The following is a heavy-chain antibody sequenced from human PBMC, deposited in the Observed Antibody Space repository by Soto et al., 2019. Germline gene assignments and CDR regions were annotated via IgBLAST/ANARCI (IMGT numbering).Heavy chain of an antibody. CDR1: GFTFSRYA. J-gene: IGHJ6*02. D-gene: IGHD1-26*01. V-gene: IGHV3-23*01. Sequence: GGSLRLSCAASGFTFSRYAMNWVRQAPGRGLQWISGISVSGDNTSYVEPVRGRCTVYRDNSKNTLYMQIKKLNAEDKALYYCAKHGRMRPKVWSPAGYRLDGWGHGTTVTVSS. CDR3: AKHGRMRPKVWSPAGYRLDG. CDR2: ISVSGDNT.